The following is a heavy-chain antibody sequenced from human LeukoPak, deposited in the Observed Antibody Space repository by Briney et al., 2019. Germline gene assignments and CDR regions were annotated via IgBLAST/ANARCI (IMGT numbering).Heavy chain of an antibody. Sequence: SETLSLPCAVYGGSFRGYYWSWIRQPPGEAWEWMGEVNERGSTNYNPSLERRVTMSVDTSKKQFFLKLSSVTAADTAVYYCARVDCSSTSCGFDPWGQGTLVTVSS. CDR1: GGSFRGYY. D-gene: IGHD2-2*01. J-gene: IGHJ5*02. CDR3: ARVDCSSTSCGFDP. CDR2: VNERGST. V-gene: IGHV4-34*01.